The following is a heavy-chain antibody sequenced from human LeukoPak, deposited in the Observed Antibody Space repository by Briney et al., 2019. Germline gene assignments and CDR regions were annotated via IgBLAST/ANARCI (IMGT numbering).Heavy chain of an antibody. J-gene: IGHJ4*02. CDR2: IYSGDSHT. V-gene: IGHV5-51*01. CDR1: GYSFTYW. Sequence: GESLKISCKGSGYSFTYWIGWVRQMPGKGLEWMGIIYSGDSHTKYSPSFQGRVTISADKSISTAYLQWSSLEASDTAMYYCASARHGDYVWDYWGQGTLVTVSS. CDR3: ASARHGDYVWDY. D-gene: IGHD4-17*01.